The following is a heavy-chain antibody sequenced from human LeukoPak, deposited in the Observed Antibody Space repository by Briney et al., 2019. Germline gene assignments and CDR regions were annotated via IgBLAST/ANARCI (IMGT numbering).Heavy chain of an antibody. D-gene: IGHD1-20*01. CDR2: IYYSGST. CDR1: GGSISSYY. CDR3: ANWNYYYGMDV. Sequence: PSETLSLTCTVSGGSISSYYWSWIRQPPGKGLEWIGYIYYSGSTNYNPSLKSRVTISVDTSKNQFSLKLSSVTAADTAVYYCANWNYYYGMDVWGQGTTVTVSS. J-gene: IGHJ6*02. V-gene: IGHV4-59*01.